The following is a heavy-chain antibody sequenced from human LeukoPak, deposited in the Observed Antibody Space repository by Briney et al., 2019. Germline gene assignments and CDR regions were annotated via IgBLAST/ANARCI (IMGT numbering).Heavy chain of an antibody. V-gene: IGHV3-48*01. D-gene: IGHD3-22*01. J-gene: IGHJ6*03. CDR3: ARDRTEYDSSGYSQPWYYYYYMDV. Sequence: PGGSLRLSCAASGFTFSSYSMNWVRQAPGKGLEWVSYISSSSSTIYYADSVKGRFTISRDNAKNSLYLQMNSLRAEDTAVYYCARDRTEYDSSGYSQPWYYYYYMDVWGKGTTVTVSS. CDR1: GFTFSSYS. CDR2: ISSSSSTI.